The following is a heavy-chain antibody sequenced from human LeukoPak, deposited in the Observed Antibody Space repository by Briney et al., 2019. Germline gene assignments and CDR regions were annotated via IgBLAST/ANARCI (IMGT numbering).Heavy chain of an antibody. J-gene: IGHJ4*02. V-gene: IGHV4-39*07. Sequence: SETLSLTCTVSGGSISSSSYYWGWIRQPPGKGLEWIGSIYYSGSTYYNPSLKSRVTISVDTSKNQFSLKLSSVTAADTAVYYCARAVRDDILTGYYLFDYWGQGTLVTVSS. CDR3: ARAVRDDILTGYYLFDY. CDR1: GGSISSSSYY. CDR2: IYYSGST. D-gene: IGHD3-9*01.